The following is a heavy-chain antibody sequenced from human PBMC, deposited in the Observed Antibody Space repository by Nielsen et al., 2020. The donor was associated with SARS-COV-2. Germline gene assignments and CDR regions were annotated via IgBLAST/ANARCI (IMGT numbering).Heavy chain of an antibody. Sequence: SETLSLTCTVSDGSISSYYWSWIRQPAGKGLEWIGRIYTSGSTNYNPSLKSRVTMSVDTSKNQFSLKLSSVTAADTAVYYCARGDILTGYYNSYGMDVWGQGTTVTVSS. CDR1: DGSISSYY. CDR3: ARGDILTGYYNSYGMDV. CDR2: IYTSGST. V-gene: IGHV4-4*07. J-gene: IGHJ6*02. D-gene: IGHD3-9*01.